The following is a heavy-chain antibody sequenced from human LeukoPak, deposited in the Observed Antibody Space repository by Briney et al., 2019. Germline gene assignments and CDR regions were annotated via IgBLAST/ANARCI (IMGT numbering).Heavy chain of an antibody. CDR1: GFAFSSQA. J-gene: IGHJ4*02. CDR3: AKDARRSSGWYFFDH. V-gene: IGHV3-23*01. CDR2: ISDSGDST. D-gene: IGHD6-19*01. Sequence: SGGSLRLSRAASGFAFSSQAMGWVRQAPGKGLEWVSVISDSGDSTYYADSVKGRFTISRDNSKNTLYLQMNSLRAEDTAIYYCAKDARRSSGWYFFDHWGQGTLVTVSS.